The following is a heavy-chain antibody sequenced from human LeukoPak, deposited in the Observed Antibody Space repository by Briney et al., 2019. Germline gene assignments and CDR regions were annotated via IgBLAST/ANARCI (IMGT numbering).Heavy chain of an antibody. CDR2: IYYIGST. J-gene: IGHJ3*01. CDR1: GGFINSHY. CDR3: ARRAADHAFDL. V-gene: IGHV4-59*08. Sequence: PSETLSLTCTVSGGFINSHYWSWIRQPPGKGLEWIGYIYYIGSTNYNPSLTSRVAISLDRIKNQFSLKLTSVTAADTAVYYCARRAADHAFDLWGQGTLVTVSS.